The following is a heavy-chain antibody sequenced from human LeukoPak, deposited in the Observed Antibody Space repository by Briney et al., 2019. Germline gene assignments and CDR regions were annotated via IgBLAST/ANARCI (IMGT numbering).Heavy chain of an antibody. J-gene: IGHJ4*02. Sequence: PGGSLRLSCAASEFTFSNFGMHWVRQAPCKGLEWVAVISYDGKVTFYADSVKGRFTISRDNSKNTLYLHMTSLRGGDTALYYCAKERDYRVSTSCDYWGQGTQVTVSS. CDR2: ISYDGKVT. D-gene: IGHD3-10*01. V-gene: IGHV3-30*18. CDR1: EFTFSNFG. CDR3: AKERDYRVSTSCDY.